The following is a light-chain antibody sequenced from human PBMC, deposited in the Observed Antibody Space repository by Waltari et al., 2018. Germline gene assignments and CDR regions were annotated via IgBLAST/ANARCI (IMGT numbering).Light chain of an antibody. V-gene: IGKV1-39*01. CDR2: SAS. CDR1: QTIFSY. CDR3: QQLHSYPVT. J-gene: IGKJ4*01. Sequence: DIQMTQSPSSLSASVGDRVTIPCRASQTIFSYLNWFQQTPGKAPELLIFSASALQSGVPSRFSGSGSGTHFTLTISSLQPADFATYYCQQLHSYPVTFGGGTKVEIK.